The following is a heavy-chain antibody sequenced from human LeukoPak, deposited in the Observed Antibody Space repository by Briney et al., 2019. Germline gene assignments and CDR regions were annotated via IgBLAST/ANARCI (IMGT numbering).Heavy chain of an antibody. CDR3: ARDSRGGCSGGSCYSPYYYGMDV. V-gene: IGHV3-30-3*01. Sequence: GRSLRLSCAASGFTFSSYAMHWVRQAPGKGLEWVAVISYDGSNKYYADSVKGRFTISRDNSKNTLYLQMNSLRAEDTAVYYCARDSRGGCSGGSCYSPYYYGMDVWGQGTTVTVSS. CDR1: GFTFSSYA. J-gene: IGHJ6*02. D-gene: IGHD2-15*01. CDR2: ISYDGSNK.